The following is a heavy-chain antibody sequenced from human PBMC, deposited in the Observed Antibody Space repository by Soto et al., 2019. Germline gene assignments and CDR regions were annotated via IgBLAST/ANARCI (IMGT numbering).Heavy chain of an antibody. D-gene: IGHD6-13*01. CDR1: GFTFSSYG. CDR2: ISYDGSNK. V-gene: IGHV3-30*18. CDR3: AKDLGAAARYYFDY. Sequence: GGSLRLSCAASGFTFSSYGMHWVRQAPGKGLEWVAVISYDGSNKYYADSVKGRFTISRDNSKNTLYLQMNSLRAEDTAVYYCAKDLGAAARYYFDYWGQGTLVTVSS. J-gene: IGHJ4*02.